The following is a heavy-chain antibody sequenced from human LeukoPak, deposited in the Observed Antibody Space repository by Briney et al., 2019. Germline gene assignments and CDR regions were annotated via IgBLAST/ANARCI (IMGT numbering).Heavy chain of an antibody. CDR3: AREATWGQWYFDL. J-gene: IGHJ4*02. D-gene: IGHD6-19*01. CDR1: GFTFHDQG. CDR2: IAADGGVK. V-gene: IGHV3-30*03. Sequence: HPGGSLRLSCAASGFTFHDQGMDWVRQAPGKGLEWVAVIAADGGVKQYADFVKGRFSLSRDNSKNTLFLQMNGLTVENTAVYYCAREATWGQWYFDLWGQGAPVTVSS.